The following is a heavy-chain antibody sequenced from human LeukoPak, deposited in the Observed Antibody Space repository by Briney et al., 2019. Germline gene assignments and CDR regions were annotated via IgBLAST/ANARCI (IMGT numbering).Heavy chain of an antibody. CDR3: ASSETRLGSYLY. D-gene: IGHD1-26*01. J-gene: IGHJ4*02. CDR1: GFTFSTYW. Sequence: GGSLRLSCAASGFTFSTYWMTWVRQAPGKRLEWVANIKQDGSEKYYEDSMKGRFTISRDNAKSSLYLQMNSLRAEDTAVYYCASSETRLGSYLYWGQGTLVTVSS. V-gene: IGHV3-7*01. CDR2: IKQDGSEK.